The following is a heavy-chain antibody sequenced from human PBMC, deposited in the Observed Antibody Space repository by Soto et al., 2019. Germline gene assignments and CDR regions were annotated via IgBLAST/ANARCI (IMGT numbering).Heavy chain of an antibody. D-gene: IGHD6-19*01. J-gene: IGHJ4*02. CDR2: IKSKTDGGTT. CDR3: TPLALKYSSGWYEFSD. V-gene: IGHV3-15*07. Sequence: EAQLVESGGGLVKPGGSLRRSCAASGFTFSNVWMNWVRQAPGKGLEWVGRIKSKTDGGTTDYAAPVKGRFTISRDDSQNTLYLQMNSLKTEDTAVYYCTPLALKYSSGWYEFSDWGQGTLVTVSS. CDR1: GFTFSNVW.